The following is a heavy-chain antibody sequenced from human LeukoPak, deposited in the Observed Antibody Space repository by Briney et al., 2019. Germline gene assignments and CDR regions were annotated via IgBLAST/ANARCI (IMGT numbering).Heavy chain of an antibody. D-gene: IGHD2-2*01. CDR3: ARGGGYCTSISCSRVDY. Sequence: GASVKVSCKASGYTFSNYYIHWGRQAPGQGLEWRGVIKPSGESTSSAQKFQGRLTMTTDTSTSTAYMELSSLRSEDTAVYYCARGGGYCTSISCSRVDYWGQGTLVTVSS. V-gene: IGHV1-46*01. CDR1: GYTFSNYY. CDR2: IKPSGEST. J-gene: IGHJ4*02.